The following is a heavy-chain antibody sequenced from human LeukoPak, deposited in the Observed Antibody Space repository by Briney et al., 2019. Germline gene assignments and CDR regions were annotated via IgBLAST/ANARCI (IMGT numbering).Heavy chain of an antibody. D-gene: IGHD3-3*01. Sequence: GESLKISCKASGYTFTSYDINWVRQATGQGLEWMGWMNPNSGNTGYAQKFQGRVTMTRNTSISTAYMELSSLRSEDTAVYYCARGGRVVIRGSGMDVWGQGTTVTVSS. CDR3: ARGGRVVIRGSGMDV. J-gene: IGHJ6*02. CDR2: MNPNSGNT. V-gene: IGHV1-8*01. CDR1: GYTFTSYD.